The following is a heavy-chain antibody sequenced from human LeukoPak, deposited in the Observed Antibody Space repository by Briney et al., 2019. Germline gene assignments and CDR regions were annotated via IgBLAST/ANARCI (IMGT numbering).Heavy chain of an antibody. D-gene: IGHD2-15*01. V-gene: IGHV3-23*01. CDR1: GFTFSSYA. CDR3: AKDRGVVVAAGGPDAFDI. CDR2: ISGSGGST. Sequence: GGSLRLSCAASGFTFSSYAMSWVRQAPGKGLEWVSAISGSGGSTYYADSVKGRFTISRDNSKNTLYLQMNSLRAEDTAVYYCAKDRGVVVAAGGPDAFDIWGQGTMVTVSS. J-gene: IGHJ3*02.